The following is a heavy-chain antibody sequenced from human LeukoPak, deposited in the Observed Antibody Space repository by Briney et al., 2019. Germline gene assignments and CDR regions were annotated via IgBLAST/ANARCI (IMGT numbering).Heavy chain of an antibody. D-gene: IGHD1-1*01. J-gene: IGHJ4*02. CDR2: ISYDGSNK. CDR3: AKDWNDLDY. CDR1: GFTFTNAW. V-gene: IGHV3-30*18. Sequence: PGGSLRLSCAASGFTFTNAWMSWVRQAPGKGLEWVAVISYDGSNKYYADSVKGRFTISRDNSKNTLYLQMDSLRAEDTAVYYCAKDWNDLDYWGQGTLVTVSS.